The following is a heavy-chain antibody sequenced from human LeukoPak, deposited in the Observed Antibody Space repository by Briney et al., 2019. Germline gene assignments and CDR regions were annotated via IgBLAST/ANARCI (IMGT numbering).Heavy chain of an antibody. Sequence: PSETLSLTCAVYGGSFSGYYWSWIRQSPGKGLEWTGEINHSGSTNYNPSLKSRVTISVDTSKNQLSLKLSSVAAADTAVYYCARRLPGYYYHYMDVWGKGTTVTVSS. CDR2: INHSGST. J-gene: IGHJ6*03. CDR3: ARRLPGYYYHYMDV. D-gene: IGHD6-25*01. V-gene: IGHV4-34*01. CDR1: GGSFSGYY.